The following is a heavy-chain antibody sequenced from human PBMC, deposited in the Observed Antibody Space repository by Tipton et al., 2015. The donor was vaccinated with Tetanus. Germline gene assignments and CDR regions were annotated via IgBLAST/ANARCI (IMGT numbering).Heavy chain of an antibody. CDR2: MTVSGRNL. CDR1: GFTFTDYY. CDR3: VRDRGRGSYGHFDF. D-gene: IGHD5-18*01. J-gene: IGHJ4*02. V-gene: IGHV3-11*01. Sequence: SLRLSCAASGFTFTDYYMGWIRQPPGKGLEWVSHMTVSGRNLYDADSVKGRFTISRDNAESSLFLQMNSLRNEDTAIYYCVRDRGRGSYGHFDFWGQGPLITVSS.